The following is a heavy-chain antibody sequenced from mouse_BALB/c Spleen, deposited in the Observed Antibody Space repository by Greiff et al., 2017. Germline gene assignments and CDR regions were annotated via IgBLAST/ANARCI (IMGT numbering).Heavy chain of an antibody. CDR3: ARGGTWYFDV. CDR1: GYTFTSYY. D-gene: IGHD2-14*01. J-gene: IGHJ1*01. V-gene: IGHV1S56*01. CDR2: IYPGDGST. Sequence: VQLQQSGPELVKPGASVKMSCKASGYTFTSYYIHWVKQRPGQGLEWIGWIYPGDGSTKYNEKFKGKTTLTADKSSSTAYMLLSSLTSEDSAIYFCARGGTWYFDVWGAGTTVTVSS.